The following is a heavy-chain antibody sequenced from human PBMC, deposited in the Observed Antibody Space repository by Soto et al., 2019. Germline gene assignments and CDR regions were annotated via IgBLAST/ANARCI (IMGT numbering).Heavy chain of an antibody. CDR1: GLTFSSYW. D-gene: IGHD7-27*01. CDR2: INSDGSST. V-gene: IGHV3-74*01. Sequence: GGSLRLSCAASGLTFSSYWMHWVRQAPGKGLVWLSRINSDGSSTTYADSVKGRFTISRDNRKNTLSLQMNSLRAEDTAVYYCVRKCVALGTCNYGMDVWGQGTTVTVSS. CDR3: VRKCVALGTCNYGMDV. J-gene: IGHJ6*02.